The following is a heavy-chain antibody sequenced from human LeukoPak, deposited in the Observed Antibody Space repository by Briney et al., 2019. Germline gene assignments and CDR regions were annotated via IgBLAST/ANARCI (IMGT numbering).Heavy chain of an antibody. D-gene: IGHD6-13*01. CDR1: GFTFSSYG. V-gene: IGHV3-74*01. CDR3: ARVDIAAAGTPDY. Sequence: GGSLRLSCAASGFTFSSYGMHWVRQAPGKGLVWVSRINSDGSSTSYADSVKGRFTISRDNAKNTLYLQMNSLRAEDTAVYYCARVDIAAAGTPDYWGQGTLVTVSS. CDR2: INSDGSST. J-gene: IGHJ4*02.